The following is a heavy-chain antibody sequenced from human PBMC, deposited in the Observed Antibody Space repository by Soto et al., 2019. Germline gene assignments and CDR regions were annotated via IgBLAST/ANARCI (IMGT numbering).Heavy chain of an antibody. D-gene: IGHD3-22*01. Sequence: EASVKVSCKASGGTFSSYTISWVRQAPGQGLEWMGWISTYNGRTNYAQKFQGRATLTTGTSTSTAYMELRSLRSDDTAVYYCAREAPGDYDSSGYYYDVELDYWGQGTLVTVSS. J-gene: IGHJ4*02. CDR3: AREAPGDYDSSGYYYDVELDY. V-gene: IGHV1-18*01. CDR1: GGTFSSYT. CDR2: ISTYNGRT.